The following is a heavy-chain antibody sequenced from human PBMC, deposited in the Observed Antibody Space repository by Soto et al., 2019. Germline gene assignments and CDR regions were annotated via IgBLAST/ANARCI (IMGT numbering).Heavy chain of an antibody. J-gene: IGHJ4*02. CDR1: GYTFTTYG. CDR3: ARGNRPPTYYFEY. CDR2: INTHNGNT. Sequence: ASVKVSCKASGYTFTTYGISWVRQAPGQGLEWLGWINTHNGNTNYAQNLQGRVIMTADTSTSTAYMELRSLRSDDTAIYYCARGNRPPTYYFEYWGQGTLVTVSS. V-gene: IGHV1-18*01. D-gene: IGHD6-6*01.